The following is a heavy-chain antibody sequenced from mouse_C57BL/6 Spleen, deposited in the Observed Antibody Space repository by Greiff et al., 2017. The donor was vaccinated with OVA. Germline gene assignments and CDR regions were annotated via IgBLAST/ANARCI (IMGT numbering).Heavy chain of an antibody. D-gene: IGHD1-1*01. J-gene: IGHJ3*01. CDR1: GFNIKDYY. Sequence: VHVKQSGAELVKPGASVKLSCTASGFNIKDYYMHWVKQSTEQGLEWIGRIDPEDGETKYAPKFQGKATITADTSSNTAYLQLSSLTSEDTAVYYCAGALYGSSYGFAYWGQGTLVTVSA. CDR3: AGALYGSSYGFAY. V-gene: IGHV14-2*01. CDR2: IDPEDGET.